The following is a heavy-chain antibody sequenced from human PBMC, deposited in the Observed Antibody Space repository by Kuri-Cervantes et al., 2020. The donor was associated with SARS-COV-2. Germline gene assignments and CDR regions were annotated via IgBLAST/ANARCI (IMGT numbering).Heavy chain of an antibody. CDR3: ARVRGATVIVVVITPHWYFDL. V-gene: IGHV4-61*09. CDR2: IYTSGST. Sequence: SETLSLTCTVSGGSISSGSYYWSWIRQPAGKGLEWIGYIYTSGSTNYNPSLKSRVTISVDTSKNQFSLKLSSVTAADTAVYYCARVRGATVIVVVITPHWYFDLWGRGTLVTVSS. D-gene: IGHD3-22*01. J-gene: IGHJ2*01. CDR1: GGSISSGSYY.